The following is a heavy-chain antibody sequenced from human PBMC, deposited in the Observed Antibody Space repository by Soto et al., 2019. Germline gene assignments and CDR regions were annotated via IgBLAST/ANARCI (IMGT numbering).Heavy chain of an antibody. CDR1: GGSISSYY. D-gene: IGHD3-9*01. J-gene: IGHJ6*02. CDR2: IYTSGST. Sequence: SETLSLTCTVSGGSISSYYWSWIRQPAGKGLEWIGRIYTSGSTNYNPSLKSRVTMSVDTSKNQFSLKLSSVTAADTAVYYCARDNPSYYDILTGYQLYYYYYAMDVWGQGTTVTVSS. CDR3: ARDNPSYYDILTGYQLYYYYYAMDV. V-gene: IGHV4-4*07.